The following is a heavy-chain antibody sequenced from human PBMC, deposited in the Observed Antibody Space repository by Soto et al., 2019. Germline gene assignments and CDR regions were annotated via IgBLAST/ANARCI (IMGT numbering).Heavy chain of an antibody. J-gene: IGHJ4*02. Sequence: GGSLRLSCVASGFTFSTYAMTWVRQPPGKGLVGVSTINDGGGSTYYEDSVKGRFTISRDNSKSTLYLQVYSLTAEDTAVYYCARGQNWKPSVDYWGQGTLVTVSS. D-gene: IGHD1-1*01. CDR2: INDGGGST. CDR3: ARGQNWKPSVDY. V-gene: IGHV3-23*01. CDR1: GFTFSTYA.